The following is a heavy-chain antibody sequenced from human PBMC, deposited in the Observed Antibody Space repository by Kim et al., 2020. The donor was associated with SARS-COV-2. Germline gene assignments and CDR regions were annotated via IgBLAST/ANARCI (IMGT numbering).Heavy chain of an antibody. D-gene: IGHD3-10*01. J-gene: IGHJ4*02. Sequence: FTISRDNSKNTLYLQMNSLRAEDTAVYYCARDGRGYGSGSYFLGDSSFDYWGQGTLVTVSS. V-gene: IGHV3-30*01. CDR3: ARDGRGYGSGSYFLGDSSFDY.